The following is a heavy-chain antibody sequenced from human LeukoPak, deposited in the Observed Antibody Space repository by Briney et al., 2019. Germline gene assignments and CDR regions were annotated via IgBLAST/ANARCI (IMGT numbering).Heavy chain of an antibody. V-gene: IGHV4-39*07. CDR3: ARGCISSGWSYYYYYMDV. Sequence: PSETLSLTCTVSGGSISSSSYYWGWIRQPPGKGLEWIGSIYYSGSTYYNPSLKSRVTISVDTSKNQFSLKLSSVTAADTAVYYCARGCISSGWSYYYYYMDVWGKGTTVTVSS. CDR2: IYYSGST. CDR1: GGSISSSSYY. D-gene: IGHD6-19*01. J-gene: IGHJ6*03.